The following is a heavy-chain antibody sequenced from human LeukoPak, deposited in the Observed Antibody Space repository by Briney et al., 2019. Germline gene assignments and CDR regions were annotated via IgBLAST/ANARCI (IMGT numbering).Heavy chain of an antibody. CDR2: INHSGST. CDR3: ARAISSGWLRLRPFDY. J-gene: IGHJ4*02. V-gene: IGHV4-34*01. Sequence: SETLSLTCAVYGGSFSGYYWSWIRQPPGKGLEWIGEINHSGSTNYNPSLKSRVTISVDTSKNQFSLKLSSVTAADTAVYYCARAISSGWLRLRPFDYWGQGTLVTVSS. CDR1: GGSFSGYY. D-gene: IGHD5-12*01.